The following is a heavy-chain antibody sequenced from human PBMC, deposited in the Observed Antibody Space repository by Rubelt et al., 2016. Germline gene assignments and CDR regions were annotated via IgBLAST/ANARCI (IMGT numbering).Heavy chain of an antibody. D-gene: IGHD1-14*01. CDR3: AQSQEQTTRRYYYYDGMDV. J-gene: IGHJ6*02. CDR2: IYSGGST. V-gene: IGHV3-53*01. CDR1: GFTVSSNY. Sequence: GGLVQPGGSLRLSCAASGFTVSSNYMSWVRQAPGKGLEWVSVIYSGGSTYYADSVKGRFTISRDNSKNTLYLQMNSLRAEDTAVYYWAQSQEQTTRRYYYYDGMDVWGQGTTGTVSS.